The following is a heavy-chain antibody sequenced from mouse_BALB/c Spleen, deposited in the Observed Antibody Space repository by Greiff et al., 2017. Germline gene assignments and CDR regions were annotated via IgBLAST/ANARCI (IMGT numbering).Heavy chain of an antibody. J-gene: IGHJ3*01. CDR2: ISSGGST. CDR3: ARGRGDGYFPSWFAY. V-gene: IGHV5-6-5*01. D-gene: IGHD2-3*01. CDR1: GFTFSSYA. Sequence: EVKLQESGGGLVKPGGSLKLSCAASGFTFSSYAMSWVRQTPEKRLEWVASISSGGSTYYPDSVKGRFTISRDNARNILYLQMSSLRSEDTAMYYCARGRGDGYFPSWFAYWGQGTLVTVSA.